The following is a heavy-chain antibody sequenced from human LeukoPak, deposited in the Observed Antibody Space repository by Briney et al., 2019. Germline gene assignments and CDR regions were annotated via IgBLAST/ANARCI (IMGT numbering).Heavy chain of an antibody. CDR1: GYSFTTYW. Sequence: PGESLKISCKGSGYSFTTYWIGWVRQMPGKGLEWMGIIYPSDSDSKYSPSFQGQVTISADKSINTAYLQWTSLQASDTAMHYCAKLRWPQGDRSSFDFWGQGTLVTVSS. CDR3: AKLRWPQGDRSSFDF. CDR2: IYPSDSDS. J-gene: IGHJ4*02. V-gene: IGHV5-51*01. D-gene: IGHD4-23*01.